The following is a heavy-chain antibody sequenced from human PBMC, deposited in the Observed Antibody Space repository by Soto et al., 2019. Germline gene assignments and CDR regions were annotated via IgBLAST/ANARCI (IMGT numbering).Heavy chain of an antibody. D-gene: IGHD3-10*01. CDR3: AKDQGYGSGSYPTYYGMDV. V-gene: IGHV3-30*18. Sequence: QVQLVESGGGVVQPGRSLRLSCAASGFTFSSYGMHWVRQAPGKGLEWVAVISYDGSNKYYADSVKGRFTISRDNSKNTLYLKMNSLRAEDTAVYYCAKDQGYGSGSYPTYYGMDVWGQGTTVTVSS. CDR2: ISYDGSNK. CDR1: GFTFSSYG. J-gene: IGHJ6*02.